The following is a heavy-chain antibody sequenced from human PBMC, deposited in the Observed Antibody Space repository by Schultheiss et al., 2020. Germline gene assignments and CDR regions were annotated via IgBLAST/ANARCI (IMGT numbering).Heavy chain of an antibody. CDR2: IYYSGST. CDR3: ARQGTMVRDVYTNFDY. D-gene: IGHD3-10*01. CDR1: GGSFSGYY. V-gene: IGHV4-59*08. J-gene: IGHJ4*02. Sequence: SETMSLTCAVYGGSFSGYYWSWIRQPPGKGLEWIGYIYYSGSTYYNPSLKSRVTISVDTFKNQFSLKLNSVTAADTAIYYCARQGTMVRDVYTNFDYWGQGTLVTVSS.